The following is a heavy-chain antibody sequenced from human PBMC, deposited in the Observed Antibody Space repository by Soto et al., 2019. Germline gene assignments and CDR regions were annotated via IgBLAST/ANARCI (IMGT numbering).Heavy chain of an antibody. CDR2: ISAHNGNK. CDR3: AREPNYFDY. J-gene: IGHJ4*02. CDR1: GYTFTSYV. Sequence: ASVKVSCKASGYTFTSYVISWVRQAPGQGLEWMGWISAHNGNKKYAQKLQGRVTMTTDTSTSTAYMELRSLRSDDTAVYYCAREPNYFDYWGQGTLVTVSS. V-gene: IGHV1-18*01.